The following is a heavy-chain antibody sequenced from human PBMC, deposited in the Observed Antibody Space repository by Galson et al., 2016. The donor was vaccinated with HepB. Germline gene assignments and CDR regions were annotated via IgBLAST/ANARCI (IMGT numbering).Heavy chain of an antibody. J-gene: IGHJ3*02. Sequence: SLRLSCAASAFTFNSYWMSWVRQAPGKGLEWVANIKPDGSGGYFLDSLKGRFTVSRDNAKNSLYLQMDSLTAEDTAMYYCARARIAALGTGAFDMWGQGTMVTVSS. CDR2: IKPDGSGG. CDR3: ARARIAALGTGAFDM. CDR1: AFTFNSYW. D-gene: IGHD6-13*01. V-gene: IGHV3-7*04.